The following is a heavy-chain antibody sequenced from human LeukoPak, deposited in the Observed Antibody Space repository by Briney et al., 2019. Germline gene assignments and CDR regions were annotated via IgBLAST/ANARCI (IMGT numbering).Heavy chain of an antibody. CDR1: GFTFSSYG. CDR2: IWYDGSNK. V-gene: IGHV3-33*01. J-gene: IGHJ4*02. Sequence: GGSLRLSCAASGFTFSSYGMHWVRQAPGKGLEWVAVIWYDGSNKYYADSVKGRFTISRDNSKNTLYLQMNSLRAEDTAVYYCARDLCSGGSCYDVWGQGTLVTVSS. D-gene: IGHD2-15*01. CDR3: ARDLCSGGSCYDV.